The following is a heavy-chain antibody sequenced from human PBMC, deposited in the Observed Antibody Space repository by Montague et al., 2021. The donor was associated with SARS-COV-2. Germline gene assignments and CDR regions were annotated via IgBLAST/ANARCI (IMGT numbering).Heavy chain of an antibody. CDR2: VSSIGGST. Sequence: SLRLSCAGSGFPFSSYELNWIRQAPGKGLEWVSTVSSIGGSTFYADSVKGRFTVSRDNSKNTLYLQMNSLRAEDTAVYYCAKDLEQWLVGRDYFDYWGQGTLVTVSS. J-gene: IGHJ4*02. V-gene: IGHV3-23*01. CDR3: AKDLEQWLVGRDYFDY. D-gene: IGHD6-19*01. CDR1: GFPFSSYE.